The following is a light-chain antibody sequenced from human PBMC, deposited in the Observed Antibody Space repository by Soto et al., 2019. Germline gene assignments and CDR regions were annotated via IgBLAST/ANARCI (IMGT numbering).Light chain of an antibody. V-gene: IGLV2-23*01. CDR2: AGS. Sequence: QSVLTQPASVSGSPGQSITISCTGTSSDVGGYKLVSWYQQHPGKAPKVLLYAGSERPSGVSDRFAGSKSGNTASLTISGLQAEDEGDYYCCSYAGSTTWVFGGGTKLTVL. CDR3: CSYAGSTTWV. CDR1: SSDVGGYKL. J-gene: IGLJ3*02.